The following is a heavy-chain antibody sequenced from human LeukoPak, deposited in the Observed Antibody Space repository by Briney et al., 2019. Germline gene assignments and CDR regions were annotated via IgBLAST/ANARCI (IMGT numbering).Heavy chain of an antibody. D-gene: IGHD5-24*01. CDR2: INPNSGGT. CDR3: ARDRVSRGGGDAEGTFDY. V-gene: IGHV1-2*02. Sequence: ASVKVSCKASGYTFTGYYMHWVRQAPGQGLEWMGWINPNSGGTNYAQKFQGRVTMTRDTSISTAYMELSRLRSDDTAVYYCARDRVSRGGGDAEGTFDYWGQGTLVTVSS. CDR1: GYTFTGYY. J-gene: IGHJ4*02.